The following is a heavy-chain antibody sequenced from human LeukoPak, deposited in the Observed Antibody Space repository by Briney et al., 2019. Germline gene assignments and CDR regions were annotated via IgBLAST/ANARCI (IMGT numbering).Heavy chain of an antibody. V-gene: IGHV4-59*08. CDR2: IYSSGSA. J-gene: IGHJ4*02. CDR3: ARMGGYSGYAAH. D-gene: IGHD5-12*01. CDR1: GGSISTYY. Sequence: SETLSLTCTVSGGSISTYYWSWIRQPPGKGLEWIGYIYSSGSANYNPSLKSRVTMSVDASKNQFSLRLSSVTAADTAVYYCARMGGYSGYAAHWGQGTLVTVSS.